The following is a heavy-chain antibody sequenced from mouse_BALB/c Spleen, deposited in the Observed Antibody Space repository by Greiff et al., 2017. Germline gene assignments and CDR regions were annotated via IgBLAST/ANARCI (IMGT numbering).Heavy chain of an antibody. CDR2: INPSTGYT. CDR3: AREDYGNYGGYFDV. J-gene: IGHJ1*01. V-gene: IGHV1-7*01. Sequence: QVQLKQSGAELAKPGASVKMSCKASGYTFTSYWMHWVKQRPGQGLEWIGYINPSTGYTEYNQKFKDKATLTADKSSSTAYMQLSSLTSEDSAVYYCAREDYGNYGGYFDVWGAGTTVTVSS. D-gene: IGHD2-1*01. CDR1: GYTFTSYW.